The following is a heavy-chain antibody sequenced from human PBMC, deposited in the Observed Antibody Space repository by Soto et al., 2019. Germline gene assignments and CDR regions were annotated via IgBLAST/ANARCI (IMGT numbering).Heavy chain of an antibody. CDR1: GGSISSYY. J-gene: IGHJ4*02. D-gene: IGHD4-17*01. Sequence: SETLSLTCTVSGGSISSYYWSWIRQPPGKGLEWIGYIYYRGSTNYNPSLKSRVTISVDTSKNQFSLKLSSVTAADTAVYYCARAYGDCFDYWGQGTLVTVSS. CDR3: ARAYGDCFDY. CDR2: IYYRGST. V-gene: IGHV4-59*01.